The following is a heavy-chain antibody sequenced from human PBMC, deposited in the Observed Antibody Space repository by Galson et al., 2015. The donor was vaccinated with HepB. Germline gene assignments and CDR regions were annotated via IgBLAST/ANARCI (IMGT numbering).Heavy chain of an antibody. CDR3: AANYYYDTSGADY. V-gene: IGHV3-30*04. D-gene: IGHD3-22*01. CDR2: ISSDGSNK. CDR1: GFTFSSYV. Sequence: SLRLSCAASGFTFSSYVMHWVRQAPGKGLEWVAVISSDGSNKYYADSVKGRFTISRDNSKNTLYLQMNSLRPEDTAAYYCAANYYYDTSGADYWGQGTLVTVSS. J-gene: IGHJ4*02.